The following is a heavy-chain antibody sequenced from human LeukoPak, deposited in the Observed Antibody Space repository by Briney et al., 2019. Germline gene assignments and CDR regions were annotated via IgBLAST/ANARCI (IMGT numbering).Heavy chain of an antibody. CDR2: NSAYNGNT. J-gene: IGHJ4*02. CDR1: GYTFTSYG. CDR3: ARDVTVTQFDY. V-gene: IGHV1-18*01. D-gene: IGHD4-17*01. Sequence: ASVKVSCKASGYTFTSYGISWVRQAPGQGLEWMGWNSAYNGNTNYAQKLQGRVTTTTDTSTSTAYMELRSLRSDDTAVYYCARDVTVTQFDYWGQGTLVTVSS.